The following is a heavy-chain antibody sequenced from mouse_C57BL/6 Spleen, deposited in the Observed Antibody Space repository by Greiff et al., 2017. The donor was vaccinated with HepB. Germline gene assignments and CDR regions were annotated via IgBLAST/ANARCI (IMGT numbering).Heavy chain of an antibody. J-gene: IGHJ1*03. CDR1: GYTFTSYW. CDR2: IYPGNSDT. D-gene: IGHD3-1*01. V-gene: IGHV1-5*01. CDR3: TRSGDWYFDV. Sequence: VQLQQSGTVLARPGASVKMSCKTSGYTFTSYWMHWVKQRPGQGLEWIGAIYPGNSDTSYNQKFKGQAKLTAVTSASTAYMELSSLTNEDSAVYYCTRSGDWYFDVWGTGTTVTVSS.